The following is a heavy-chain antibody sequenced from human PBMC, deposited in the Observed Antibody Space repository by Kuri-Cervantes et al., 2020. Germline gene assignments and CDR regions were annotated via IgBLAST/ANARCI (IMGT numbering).Heavy chain of an antibody. CDR3: AKDALVATIFFGARGALDNWFDP. Sequence: ASVKVSCKASGYTFTGYYMHWVRQAPGQGLEWMGWINPNSGGTNYAQKFQGWVTMTRDTSISTAYMELSRLRSDDTAVYYCAKDALVATIFFGARGALDNWFDPWGQGTLVTVSS. V-gene: IGHV1-2*04. D-gene: IGHD5-12*01. CDR1: GYTFTGYY. CDR2: INPNSGGT. J-gene: IGHJ5*02.